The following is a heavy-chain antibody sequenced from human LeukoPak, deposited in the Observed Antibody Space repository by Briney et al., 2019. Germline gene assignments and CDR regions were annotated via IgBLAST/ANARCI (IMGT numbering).Heavy chain of an antibody. CDR3: AKDREGEHWLAHLDY. CDR1: GFIFNSYG. J-gene: IGHJ4*02. CDR2: IWYDGSNK. Sequence: AWAVRLSCAATGFIFNSYGMHWVRQAPGKGLEWVAVIWYDGSNKYYADSVKGRFTISSDNSKNTLYLQMDSLRAEDTAVYYCAKDREGEHWLAHLDYWGQGTLVTVSS. D-gene: IGHD6-19*01. V-gene: IGHV3-33*06.